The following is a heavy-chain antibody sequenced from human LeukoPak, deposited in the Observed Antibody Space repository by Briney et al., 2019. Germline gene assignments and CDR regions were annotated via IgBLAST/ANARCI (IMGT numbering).Heavy chain of an antibody. J-gene: IGHJ4*02. CDR3: ARDEVGDYAYYFDY. Sequence: GSLRLSCAASGFTFSSYSMNWVRQAPGKGLEWVSSISSSSSYIYYADSVKGRFTISRDNAKNSQYLQMNSLRAEDTAVYYCARDEVGDYAYYFDYWGQGTLVTVSS. CDR2: ISSSSSYI. CDR1: GFTFSSYS. D-gene: IGHD4-17*01. V-gene: IGHV3-21*01.